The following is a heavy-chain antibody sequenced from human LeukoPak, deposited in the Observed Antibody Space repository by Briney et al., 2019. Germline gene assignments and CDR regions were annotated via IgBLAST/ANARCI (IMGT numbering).Heavy chain of an antibody. V-gene: IGHV4-59*08. CDR2: IYSSGST. J-gene: IGHJ4*02. D-gene: IGHD2-2*01. CDR1: GGSISGYY. Sequence: PSETLSLTCTVSGGSISGYYWSWIRQPPGKGLQFIGYIYSSGSTNYNPSLESRVTISVDTSKNQFSLKLRSVTAADTAVYYCARLSKDTVVLPAAMAHYFDYWGQGTLVTVSS. CDR3: ARLSKDTVVLPAAMAHYFDY.